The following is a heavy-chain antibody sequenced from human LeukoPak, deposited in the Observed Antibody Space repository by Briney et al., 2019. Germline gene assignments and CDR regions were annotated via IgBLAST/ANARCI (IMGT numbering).Heavy chain of an antibody. CDR2: INSGGSTT. J-gene: IGHJ4*02. CDR3: ARLWDSSSSLDY. V-gene: IGHV3-74*01. Sequence: GRALRLSCAASGFTHSRYWLHWLHQAPGKGLVWVSHINSGGSTTTYADSVGGRFTISRDNANNTLYLQMNSLRAEDTAVYYCARLWDSSSSLDYWGQGTLVTVSP. D-gene: IGHD6-6*01. CDR1: GFTHSRYW.